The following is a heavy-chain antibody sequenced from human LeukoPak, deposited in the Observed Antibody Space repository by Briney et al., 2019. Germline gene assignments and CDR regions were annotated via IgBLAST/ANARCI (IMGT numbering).Heavy chain of an antibody. D-gene: IGHD3-9*01. CDR1: GFTVSSYE. J-gene: IGHJ3*02. Sequence: TGGSLRLSCAASGFTVSSYEMNWVRQAPGKGLEWVSYISSSGSTIYYADSVKGRFTISRDNANNSLYLQMNSLRAEDTAAYYCAREDILTGYDAFDIWGQGTMVTVSS. V-gene: IGHV3-48*03. CDR3: AREDILTGYDAFDI. CDR2: ISSSGSTI.